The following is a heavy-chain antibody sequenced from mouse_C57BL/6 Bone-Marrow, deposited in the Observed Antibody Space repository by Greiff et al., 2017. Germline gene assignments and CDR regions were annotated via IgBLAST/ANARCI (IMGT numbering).Heavy chain of an antibody. CDR1: GFNIKDDY. CDR2: IDPENGDT. V-gene: IGHV14-4*01. J-gene: IGHJ2*01. Sequence: VHVKQSGAELVRPGASVKLSCTASGFNIKDDYMHWVKQRPEQGLEWIGWIDPENGDTEYASKFQGKATITADTSSNTAYLQLSSLTSEDTAVYYCTTGSYYDDDEGDYWGQGTTLTVSS. D-gene: IGHD2-4*01. CDR3: TTGSYYDDDEGDY.